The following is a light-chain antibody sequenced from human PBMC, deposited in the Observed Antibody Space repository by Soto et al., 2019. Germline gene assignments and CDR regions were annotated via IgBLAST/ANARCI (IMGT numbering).Light chain of an antibody. V-gene: IGKV3-11*01. J-gene: IGKJ4*01. CDR3: QQRSDWPST. Sequence: DIVLTQSPATLSLSPGERATLSCRASRSVSRYLAWYQQKPGQAPRLLIYDASNRATGIPARFSGSGSGTDFTLTISSLEPEDFAVYYCQQRSDWPSTFGGGTKVEI. CDR1: RSVSRY. CDR2: DAS.